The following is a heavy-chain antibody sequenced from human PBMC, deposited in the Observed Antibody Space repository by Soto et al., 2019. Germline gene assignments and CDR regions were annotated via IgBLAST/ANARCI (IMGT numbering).Heavy chain of an antibody. V-gene: IGHV1-69*02. Sequence: ASVKVSCKASGGTFSSYTISWVRQAPGQGLEWMRRIIPILGIANYAQKFQGRVTITADKSTSTAYMELSSLRSEDTAVYYCAHGDYGDYFDYWGQGTLVTSPQ. CDR1: GGTFSSYT. J-gene: IGHJ4*02. CDR3: AHGDYGDYFDY. CDR2: IIPILGIA. D-gene: IGHD4-17*01.